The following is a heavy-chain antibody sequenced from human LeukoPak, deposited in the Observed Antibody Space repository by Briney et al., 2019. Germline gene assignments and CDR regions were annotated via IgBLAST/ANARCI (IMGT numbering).Heavy chain of an antibody. CDR3: AADLPYSNYGPLDY. V-gene: IGHV1-58*01. CDR1: GFTFTTSA. Sequence: ASVKVSCKASGFTFTTSAVQWVRQARGQRLEWIGWIVVGSGNTNYAQKFQERVTITRDMSTSTAYMELSGLKSEDTAVYFCAADLPYSNYGPLDYWGQGTLLTVSS. CDR2: IVVGSGNT. J-gene: IGHJ4*02. D-gene: IGHD4-11*01.